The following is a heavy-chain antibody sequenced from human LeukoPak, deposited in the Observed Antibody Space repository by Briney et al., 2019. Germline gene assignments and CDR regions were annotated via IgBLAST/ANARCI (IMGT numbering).Heavy chain of an antibody. CDR3: ARAYYDFWSGYEYYFDY. V-gene: IGHV4-59*01. CDR1: GGSISRYY. J-gene: IGHJ4*02. Sequence: SETLSLTCTVSGGSISRYYWSWIRQPPGKGLEWIGYIYYSGSTNYNPSLKSRVTISVDTSKNQFSLKLSSVTAADTAVYYCARAYYDFWSGYEYYFDYWGQGTLVTVSS. CDR2: IYYSGST. D-gene: IGHD3-3*01.